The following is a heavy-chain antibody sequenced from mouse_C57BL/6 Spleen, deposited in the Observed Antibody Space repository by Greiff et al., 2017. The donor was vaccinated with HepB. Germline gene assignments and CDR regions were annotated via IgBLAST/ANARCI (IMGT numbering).Heavy chain of an antibody. V-gene: IGHV1-64*01. Sequence: QVQLQQPGAELVKPGASVKLSCKASGYTFTSYWMHWVKQRPGQGLEWIGMIHPNSGSTNYNEKFKSKATLTVDKSSSTAYMQLSSLTSEDSAVYYCARRYYYGSSHFDYWGQGTTLTVSS. J-gene: IGHJ2*01. CDR2: IHPNSGST. CDR3: ARRYYYGSSHFDY. D-gene: IGHD1-1*01. CDR1: GYTFTSYW.